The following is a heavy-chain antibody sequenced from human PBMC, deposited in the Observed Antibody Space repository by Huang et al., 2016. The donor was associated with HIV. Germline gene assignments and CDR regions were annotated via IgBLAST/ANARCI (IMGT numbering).Heavy chain of an antibody. V-gene: IGHV4-34*02. J-gene: IGHJ6*02. CDR1: GGSFTGNY. CDR2: VNDSGAT. CDR3: ARQWTILEWLLGLDV. Sequence: QMQLQQRGAGLLKPSETLSLTCGVSGGSFTGNYLTWIRQAPGKGLEWIGDVNDSGATNYNPSRNGRVTRALDKSNRELSLNLRSVTAADTAVYYCARQWTILEWLLGLDVWGQGTTVIVSS. D-gene: IGHD3-3*01.